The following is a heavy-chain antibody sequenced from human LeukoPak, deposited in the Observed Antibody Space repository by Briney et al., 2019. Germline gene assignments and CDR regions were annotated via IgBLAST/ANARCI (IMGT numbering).Heavy chain of an antibody. V-gene: IGHV3-21*01. CDR1: GFTFSSYS. D-gene: IGHD1-26*01. CDR3: ARDLRGWEPDAFDI. J-gene: IGHJ3*02. CDR2: ISSSSSYI. Sequence: GGSLRLSCAASGFTFSSYSMNWVRQAPGKGLEWVSSISSSSSYIYYADSVKGRFTISRDNAKNSLYLQMNSLRAEDTAVYYCARDLRGWEPDAFDIWGQGIMVTVSS.